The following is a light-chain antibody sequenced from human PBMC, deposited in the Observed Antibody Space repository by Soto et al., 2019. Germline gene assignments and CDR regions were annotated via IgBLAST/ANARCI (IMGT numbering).Light chain of an antibody. Sequence: QSVLTQPPSASGTPGQRVTISCSGGSSNIGRNPVNWYLQLPGTAPKLLIYTNNQRPSGVPDRVSASKSGTSASLTISGLQSEAEADYYCATWDDSLYGMVFGGGTKVTVL. J-gene: IGLJ2*01. CDR2: TNN. CDR1: SSNIGRNP. V-gene: IGLV1-44*01. CDR3: ATWDDSLYGMV.